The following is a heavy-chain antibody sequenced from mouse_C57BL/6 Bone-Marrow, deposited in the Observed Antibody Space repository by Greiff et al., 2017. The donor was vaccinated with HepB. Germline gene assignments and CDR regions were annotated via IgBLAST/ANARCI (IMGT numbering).Heavy chain of an antibody. CDR3: ARASAGTYYGRDWYFDV. CDR1: GFTFSDYY. D-gene: IGHD1-1*01. Sequence: EVHLVESEGGLVQPGSSMKLSCTASGFTFSDYYMAWVRQVPEKGLEWVANINYDGSSTYYLDSLKSRFIISRDNAKNILYLQMSSLKSEDTATYYCARASAGTYYGRDWYFDVWGTGTTVTVSS. CDR2: INYDGSST. V-gene: IGHV5-16*01. J-gene: IGHJ1*03.